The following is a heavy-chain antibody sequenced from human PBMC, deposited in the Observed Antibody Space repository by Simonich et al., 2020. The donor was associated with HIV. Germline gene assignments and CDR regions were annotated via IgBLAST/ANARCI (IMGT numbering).Heavy chain of an antibody. Sequence: QVQLQQWGAGLLKPSDTLSLTCAVYGGSFSGYYCSWIRQPPGKGLEWIGEINHSGSTNYNPSLKSRVTISVDTSKNQFSLKLSSVTAADTAVYYCARGFYQRLYYFDYWGQGTLVTVSS. D-gene: IGHD2-2*01. CDR1: GGSFSGYY. CDR3: ARGFYQRLYYFDY. CDR2: INHSGST. V-gene: IGHV4-34*01. J-gene: IGHJ4*02.